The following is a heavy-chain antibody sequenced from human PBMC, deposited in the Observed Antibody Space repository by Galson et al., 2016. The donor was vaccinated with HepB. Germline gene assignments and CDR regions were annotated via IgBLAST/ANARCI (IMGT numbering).Heavy chain of an antibody. CDR1: GFTFSAYA. CDR3: VADHGGLDCFDF. Sequence: SLRLSCAASGFTFSAYAMAWARQAPGKGLEWVSGISDSGANTYYADSVRGRFSISRDDSKSTLYLQMTNLRVEDTVLYYCVADHGGLDCFDFWGRGTMVTVSS. J-gene: IGHJ3*01. D-gene: IGHD4-23*01. V-gene: IGHV3-23*01. CDR2: ISDSGANT.